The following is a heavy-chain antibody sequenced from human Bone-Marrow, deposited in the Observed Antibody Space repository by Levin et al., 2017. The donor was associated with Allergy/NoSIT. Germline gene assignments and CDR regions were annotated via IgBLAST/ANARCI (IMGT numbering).Heavy chain of an antibody. CDR1: GASISSGGYY. CDR3: GRAKLPGAPLGHGFDP. Sequence: SQTLSLTCTVSGASISSGGYYWSWIRQHPGTGLEWIGNVLFSGNTNYNPSLKSRVIISVDTSKKQFSLKLMSVTAADTAVYYCGRAKLPGAPLGHGFDPWGQGTLVTVSS. V-gene: IGHV4-31*03. CDR2: VLFSGNT. J-gene: IGHJ5*02. D-gene: IGHD4-23*01.